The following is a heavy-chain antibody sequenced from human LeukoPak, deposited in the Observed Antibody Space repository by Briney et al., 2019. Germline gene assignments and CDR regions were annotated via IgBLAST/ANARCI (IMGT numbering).Heavy chain of an antibody. Sequence: GGSLRLSCVVSGSTFSNYWMHWVRQAPGKGLVWVSRINTDGSDTSYVDSVRGRFTVSRDNAKNTLYLQMNSLRSEDTAVYYCARRGEDGFGYRYWGQRTLVTVSS. D-gene: IGHD5-12*01. J-gene: IGHJ4*02. V-gene: IGHV3-74*01. CDR1: GSTFSNYW. CDR2: INTDGSDT. CDR3: ARRGEDGFGYRY.